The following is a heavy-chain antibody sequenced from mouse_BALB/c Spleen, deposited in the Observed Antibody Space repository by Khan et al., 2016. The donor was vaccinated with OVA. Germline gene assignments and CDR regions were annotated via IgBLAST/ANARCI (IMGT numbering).Heavy chain of an antibody. J-gene: IGHJ2*01. V-gene: IGHV1-9*01. CDR1: GYTFSGYW. D-gene: IGHD1-1*01. Sequence: QVRLQQSGAELMKPGASVKISCKATGYTFSGYWLEWVKQRPGHGLEWIGEILPGSGSRNYNEKFKGKATFTADISSKTTYMQLSSLTSEDSAVYYCARVNYGSRDYFDYWGKGTTLTVSS. CDR2: ILPGSGSR. CDR3: ARVNYGSRDYFDY.